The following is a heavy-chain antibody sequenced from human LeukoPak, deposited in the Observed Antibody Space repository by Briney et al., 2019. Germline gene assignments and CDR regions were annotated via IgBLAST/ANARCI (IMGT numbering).Heavy chain of an antibody. CDR3: ARCFEARMMKRDSSGWYFDY. Sequence: SQTLSLTCTVSGGSISSGSYYWSWIRQPAGRGLEWIGRIHTSGSTNYNPSLKSRVTISVDTSKNQFSLKLSSVTAADTAVYYCARCFEARMMKRDSSGWYFDYWGQGTLVTVSS. V-gene: IGHV4-61*02. CDR1: GGSISSGSYY. CDR2: IHTSGST. D-gene: IGHD6-19*01. J-gene: IGHJ4*02.